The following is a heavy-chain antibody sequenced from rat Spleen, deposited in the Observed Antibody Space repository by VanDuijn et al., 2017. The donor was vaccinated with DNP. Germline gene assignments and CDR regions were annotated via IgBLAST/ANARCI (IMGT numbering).Heavy chain of an antibody. V-gene: IGHV5-58*01. CDR1: GFTFSNSW. J-gene: IGHJ2*01. Sequence: EVQLVENGGGLVQPGRSLKLSCVASGFTFSNSWMYWVRQAPGKGLEWIGSINDDGGTTYYRDSVKGRFTISRDNAQNTVYLQMNSLRSEDTATYHCAKILDYWGQGVMVTVSS. CDR2: INDDGGTT. CDR3: AKILDY.